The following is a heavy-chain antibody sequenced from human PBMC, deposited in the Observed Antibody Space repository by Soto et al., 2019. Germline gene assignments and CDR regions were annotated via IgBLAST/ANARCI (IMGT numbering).Heavy chain of an antibody. D-gene: IGHD4-17*01. Sequence: SETLSLTCTVSGGSISSGDYYWSWIRQPPGKGLEWMGYIYYSGSTYYNPSLKSRVAMSLDTSKNQFSLKLSSVTAADTAVYYCARFQLYTEMTTPRIYYFYGMDVWGQGTTVTVSS. V-gene: IGHV4-30-4*01. J-gene: IGHJ6*02. CDR3: ARFQLYTEMTTPRIYYFYGMDV. CDR1: GGSISSGDYY. CDR2: IYYSGST.